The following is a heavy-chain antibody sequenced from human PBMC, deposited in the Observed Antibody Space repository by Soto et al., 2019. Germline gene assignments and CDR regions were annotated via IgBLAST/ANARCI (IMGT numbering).Heavy chain of an antibody. D-gene: IGHD6-19*01. J-gene: IGHJ6*02. CDR2: IIPIFGTA. CDR1: GGTFSSYA. Sequence: EASVKVSCKASGGTFSSYAISWVRQAPGQGLEWMGGIIPIFGTANYAQKFQGRVTITADESTSTAYMELSSLRSEDTAVYYCARDQGGWYYYGMDVWGQGTTVTVS. CDR3: ARDQGGWYYYGMDV. V-gene: IGHV1-69*13.